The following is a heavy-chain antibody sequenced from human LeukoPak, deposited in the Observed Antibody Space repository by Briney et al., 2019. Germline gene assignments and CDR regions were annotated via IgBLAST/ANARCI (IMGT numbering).Heavy chain of an antibody. J-gene: IGHJ5*02. CDR3: ARGTYYDFWSGYSNWFDP. Sequence: GESLKISCKGSGYIFTNYWIGWVRQMPGKGLEWMGIIYPGDSDTRYSPSFQGQVTISADKSISTAHLQWSSLKASDTAMYYCARGTYYDFWSGYSNWFDPWGQGTLVTVSS. CDR1: GYIFTNYW. CDR2: IYPGDSDT. D-gene: IGHD3-3*01. V-gene: IGHV5-51*01.